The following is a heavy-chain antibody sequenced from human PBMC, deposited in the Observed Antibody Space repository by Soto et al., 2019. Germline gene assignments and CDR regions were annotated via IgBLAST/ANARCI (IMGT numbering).Heavy chain of an antibody. J-gene: IGHJ2*01. Sequence: GGSLRLSCAASGFTFSSYSMNWVRQAPGKGLEWVSSISSSSSYIYYADSVKGRFTISRDNAKNSLYLQMNSLRAEDTAVYYCARDGEPYGDNPGYFDLWGRGTLVTVSS. CDR3: ARDGEPYGDNPGYFDL. CDR1: GFTFSSYS. D-gene: IGHD4-17*01. V-gene: IGHV3-21*01. CDR2: ISSSSSYI.